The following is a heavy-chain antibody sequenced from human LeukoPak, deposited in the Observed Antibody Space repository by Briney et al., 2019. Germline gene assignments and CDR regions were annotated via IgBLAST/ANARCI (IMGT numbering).Heavy chain of an antibody. D-gene: IGHD1-1*01. J-gene: IGHJ4*02. Sequence: ASVKVSCKASGYTFTSYYMHWVRQAPGQGLEWMGIINPSGGSTSYAQKFQGRVTVTRDTSTSTVYMELSSLRSEDTAVYYCARENLDGAFDYWGQGTLVTVSS. CDR3: ARENLDGAFDY. V-gene: IGHV1-46*01. CDR1: GYTFTSYY. CDR2: INPSGGST.